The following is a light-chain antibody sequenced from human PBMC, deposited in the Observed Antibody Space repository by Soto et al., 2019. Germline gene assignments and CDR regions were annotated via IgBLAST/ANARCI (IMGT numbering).Light chain of an antibody. Sequence: QSALTQPASVSGSPGQSITISCTGTSSDVGGYNYVSWYQHHPGKAPKLMIYEVNNRPSGVSDRFSGSKSGNIASLTIFGLQAEDEADYYCTSYTNRGGLWVFGGGTKLTVL. CDR1: SSDVGGYNY. CDR2: EVN. V-gene: IGLV2-14*01. J-gene: IGLJ3*02. CDR3: TSYTNRGGLWV.